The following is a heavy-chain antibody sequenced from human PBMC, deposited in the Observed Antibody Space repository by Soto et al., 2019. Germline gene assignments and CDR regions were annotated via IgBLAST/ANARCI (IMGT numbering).Heavy chain of an antibody. Sequence: QVQVVQSGAEVKKPGASVKASCKASGYSFTTYAMHWVRQAPGLGLEWMGWINGGNDITKYSQKFQGRVTITRDTSANTVYVELNSLISEDTAIYYCARQQLVPRFFDYWGQGTLVTVSS. V-gene: IGHV1-3*01. CDR2: INGGNDIT. J-gene: IGHJ4*02. CDR3: ARQQLVPRFFDY. CDR1: GYSFTTYA. D-gene: IGHD6-13*01.